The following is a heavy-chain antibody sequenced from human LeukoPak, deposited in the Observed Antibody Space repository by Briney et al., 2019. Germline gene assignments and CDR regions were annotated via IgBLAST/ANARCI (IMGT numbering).Heavy chain of an antibody. CDR2: INPAIGDT. CDR3: AVSAFDY. CDR1: GYTFTNYY. D-gene: IGHD3-10*01. Sequence: ASVKVSCKASGYTFTNYYVHWVRQAPGQGPEWVGIINPAIGDTKNAQKFQGRVTMTWDTSTTTVYMELSSLKYEDTAVYYCAVSAFDYWGQGTLVTVSS. J-gene: IGHJ4*02. V-gene: IGHV1-46*03.